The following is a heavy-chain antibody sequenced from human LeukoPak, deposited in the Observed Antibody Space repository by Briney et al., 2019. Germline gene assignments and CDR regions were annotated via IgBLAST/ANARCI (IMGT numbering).Heavy chain of an antibody. CDR3: AKDLLGYCSSTSCYFGPYYYGMDV. D-gene: IGHD2-2*01. CDR2: ISYDGSNK. J-gene: IGHJ6*02. V-gene: IGHV3-30*18. CDR1: GFTFSSYG. Sequence: GGSLRLSCAASGFTFSSYGMHWVRQAPGKGLEWVAVISYDGSNKYYADSVKGRFTISRDNSKNTLYLQMNSLRAEDTAVYYCAKDLLGYCSSTSCYFGPYYYGMDVWGQGTTVTVSS.